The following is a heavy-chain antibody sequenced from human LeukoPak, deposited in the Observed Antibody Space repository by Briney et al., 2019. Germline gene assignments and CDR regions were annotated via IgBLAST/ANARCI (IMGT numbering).Heavy chain of an antibody. J-gene: IGHJ4*02. CDR1: GLTFYGYW. CDR3: ARGTVGAPGIDY. D-gene: IGHD6-13*01. Sequence: GGSLRLSCEASGLTFYGYWMHWFRQLPGKGLVWVSEINGAGNKKNYADSVRGRLTVSRDNAKDTVYLQMDSLRVEDTAVYYCARGTVGAPGIDYWGQGTLVSVSS. V-gene: IGHV3-74*01. CDR2: INGAGNKK.